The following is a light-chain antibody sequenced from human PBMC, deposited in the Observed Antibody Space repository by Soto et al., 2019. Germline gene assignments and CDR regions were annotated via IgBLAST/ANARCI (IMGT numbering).Light chain of an antibody. CDR1: QSISTW. Sequence: DIQMTQSPSTLSASVGDRVTITCRASQSISTWLAWYQQKPGKAPKLLIYTASNLERGVPSRFSGSGSGTEFTLTISSLQPDDFATYYCQQHNSYPRTCGQGTKVEIK. CDR3: QQHNSYPRT. V-gene: IGKV1-5*03. J-gene: IGKJ1*01. CDR2: TAS.